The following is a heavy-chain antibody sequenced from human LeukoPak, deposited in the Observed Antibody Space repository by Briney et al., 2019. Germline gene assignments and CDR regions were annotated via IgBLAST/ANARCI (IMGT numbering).Heavy chain of an antibody. CDR3: AREGRVETALYGMDV. CDR1: GFTFSSYA. Sequence: PGRSLRLFCAASGFTFSSYAMHWVRQAPGKGLEWVAVISYDGSNKYYADSVKGRFTISRDNSKNTLYLQMNSLRAEDTAVYYCAREGRVETALYGMDVWGQGTTVTVSS. D-gene: IGHD2-21*02. CDR2: ISYDGSNK. J-gene: IGHJ6*02. V-gene: IGHV3-30-3*01.